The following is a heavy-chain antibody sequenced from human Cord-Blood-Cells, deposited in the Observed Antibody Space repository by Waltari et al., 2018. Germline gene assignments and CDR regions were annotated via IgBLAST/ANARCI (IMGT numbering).Heavy chain of an antibody. CDR3: ARDQDKLLTYYGMDV. CDR2: ISYDGSNK. D-gene: IGHD2-15*01. CDR1: GFTFSSYA. V-gene: IGHV3-30-3*01. Sequence: QVQLVESGGGVVQPGRSLRLSCAASGFTFSSYAMHWVRQAPGKGLEWVAVISYDGSNKYYADSVKSRFTISRDNSKNTLYLQMNSLRAEDTAVYYCARDQDKLLTYYGMDVWGQGTTVTVSS. J-gene: IGHJ6*02.